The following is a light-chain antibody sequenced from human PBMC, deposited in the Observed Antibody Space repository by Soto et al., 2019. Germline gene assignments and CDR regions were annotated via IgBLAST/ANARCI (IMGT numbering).Light chain of an antibody. Sequence: SVLTQPTSASGTPGQRVTISCSGSSSNIGSNTVNWYQQLPGTAPKLLIYSNNQRPSGVPDRFSGSKSGSSASLAISGLQSEDEADYYCAAWDGSLNGHVVFGGGTKLTVL. V-gene: IGLV1-44*01. CDR3: AAWDGSLNGHVV. CDR2: SNN. J-gene: IGLJ2*01. CDR1: SSNIGSNT.